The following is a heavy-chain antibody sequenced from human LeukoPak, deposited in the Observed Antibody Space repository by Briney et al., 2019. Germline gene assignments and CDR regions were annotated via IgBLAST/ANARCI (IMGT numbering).Heavy chain of an antibody. D-gene: IGHD3-3*01. CDR3: AKTSLSDASGHYYYMDV. V-gene: IGHV3-23*01. J-gene: IGHJ6*03. CDR2: ISGSGGST. CDR1: GFTFSSYA. Sequence: GGSLRLSCAASGFTFSSYAMSWVRQAPGKGLEWVSAISGSGGSTYYADSVKGRFTISRDNYKNTVSLQVNNLRTEDTALYYCAKTSLSDASGHYYYMDVWGKGTTVTVSS.